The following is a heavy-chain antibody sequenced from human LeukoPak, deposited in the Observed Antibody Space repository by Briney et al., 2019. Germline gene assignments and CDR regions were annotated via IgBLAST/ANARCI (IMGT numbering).Heavy chain of an antibody. CDR2: ISNSGSTI. V-gene: IGHV3-11*01. Sequence: GGSLRLSCAASGFTFSDFHMTWIRQAPGKGLEWVSYISNSGSTIYYADSVKGRFTISRDNAKNSLYLQMNSLRAEDTAVYYCARSADSSGYFREITLYYFDYWGQGTLVTVSS. CDR3: ARSADSSGYFREITLYYFDY. J-gene: IGHJ4*02. CDR1: GFTFSDFH. D-gene: IGHD3-22*01.